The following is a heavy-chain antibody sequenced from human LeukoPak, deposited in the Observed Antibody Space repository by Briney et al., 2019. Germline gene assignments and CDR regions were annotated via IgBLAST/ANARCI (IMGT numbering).Heavy chain of an antibody. CDR3: AREEHRLAEAGTSAFDL. J-gene: IGHJ3*01. D-gene: IGHD6-13*01. CDR2: INRDGGLT. Sequence: PPGGSLRLSCVASGFTFSENWMPWVRQAPGKGLAWVSHINRDGGLTNYADSVKGRFTISRDNARNTVYLQMSSLRVEDTAIYFCAREEHRLAEAGTSAFDLGGQGTLVTVSP. CDR1: GFTFSENW. V-gene: IGHV3-74*01.